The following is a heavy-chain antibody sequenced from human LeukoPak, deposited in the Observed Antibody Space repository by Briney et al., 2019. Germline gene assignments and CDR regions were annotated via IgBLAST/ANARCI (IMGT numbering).Heavy chain of an antibody. V-gene: IGHV3-48*01. J-gene: IGHJ4*02. CDR1: GFTFGDYA. Sequence: GSLRLSCTASGFTFGDYAMNWLRQAPGKGLEWFSYITGSSDSILYTDSVKGRFTISRDNAKNSLYLQMNSLRAEDTAVYYCARAVDCSGGSCYFASDYLGQGTLVTVSS. D-gene: IGHD2-15*01. CDR2: ITGSSDSI. CDR3: ARAVDCSGGSCYFASDY.